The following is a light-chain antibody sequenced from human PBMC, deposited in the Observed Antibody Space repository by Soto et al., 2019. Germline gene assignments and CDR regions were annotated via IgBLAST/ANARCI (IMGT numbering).Light chain of an antibody. CDR2: WAS. J-gene: IGKJ2*01. Sequence: DIVMTQSPDSLAVSLGERATINCKSSRSVFYSSNNKNYLAWYQQKPGQPPKLIIYWASVRESGVPDRFTGSGSGTDFTLTMSSVQDDDVAVYHCHQYYTSPHTFGQGTMLEIK. CDR3: HQYYTSPHT. V-gene: IGKV4-1*01. CDR1: RSVFYSSNNKNY.